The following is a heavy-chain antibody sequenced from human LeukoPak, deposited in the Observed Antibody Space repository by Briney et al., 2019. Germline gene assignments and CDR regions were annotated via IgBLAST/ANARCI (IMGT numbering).Heavy chain of an antibody. Sequence: GGSLRLSCAASGFTFSSYAMSWVRQAPGKGLEWVSAISGSGGSTYYADSVKGRFTISRDNSKNTLYLQMNSLRAEDTAVYYCAREWVYYYDSSGLDYWGQGTLVTVSS. D-gene: IGHD3-22*01. CDR3: AREWVYYYDSSGLDY. CDR1: GFTFSSYA. J-gene: IGHJ4*02. V-gene: IGHV3-23*01. CDR2: ISGSGGST.